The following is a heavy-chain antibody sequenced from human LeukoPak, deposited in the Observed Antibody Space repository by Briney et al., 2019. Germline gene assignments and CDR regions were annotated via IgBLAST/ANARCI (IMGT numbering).Heavy chain of an antibody. CDR3: ARGGLTYYYDSSGYYFDY. J-gene: IGHJ4*02. CDR2: IYHSGST. D-gene: IGHD3-22*01. CDR1: GGSISSGGYS. V-gene: IGHV4-30-2*01. Sequence: SQTLSLTCAVSGGSISSGGYSWSWIRQPPGTGLEWIGYIYHSGSTYYNPSLKSRVTISVDRSKNQFSLKLSSVTAADTAVYYCARGGLTYYYDSSGYYFDYWGQGTLVTVSS.